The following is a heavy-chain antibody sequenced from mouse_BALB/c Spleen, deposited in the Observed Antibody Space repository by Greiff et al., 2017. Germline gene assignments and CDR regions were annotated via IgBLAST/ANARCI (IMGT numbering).Heavy chain of an antibody. CDR1: GFTFSSFG. CDR2: ISSGSSTI. V-gene: IGHV5-17*02. J-gene: IGHJ1*01. CDR3: ARPYGNNWYFDV. Sequence: DVMLVESGGGLVQPGGSRKLSCAASGFTFSSFGMHWVRQAPEKGLEWVAYISSGSSTIYYADTVKGRFTISRDNPKNTLFLQMTSLRSEDTAMYYCARPYGNNWYFDVWGAGTTVTVSS. D-gene: IGHD1-1*01.